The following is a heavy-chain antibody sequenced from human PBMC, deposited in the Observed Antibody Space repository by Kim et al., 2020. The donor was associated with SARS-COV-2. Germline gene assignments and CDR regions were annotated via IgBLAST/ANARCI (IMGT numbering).Heavy chain of an antibody. CDR3: ARSGDYTFKD. J-gene: IGHJ4*02. CDR2: IYSGGAT. CDR1: GFTVTSAH. V-gene: IGHV3-53*03. D-gene: IGHD4-17*01. Sequence: GGSLRLSCAASGFTVTSAHMSWVRQPPGHGLDWVSFIYSGGATYYADSIKGRFTISRDNSKNTVYLQMNSLRAEDTAVYYCARSGDYTFKDWGQGTLVTVSS.